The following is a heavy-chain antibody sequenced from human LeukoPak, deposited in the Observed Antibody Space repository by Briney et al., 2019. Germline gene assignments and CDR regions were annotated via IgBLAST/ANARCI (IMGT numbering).Heavy chain of an antibody. CDR2: IIPIFGTA. V-gene: IGHV1-69*06. Sequence: SVKVSCKASGGTFSSYAISWVRQAPGQGLEWMGGIIPIFGTANYAQKFQGRVTITADKSTSTAYMELSSLRSEDTAVYYCARVAAGPWYYYGMDVWGQGTTVTVSS. CDR1: GGTFSSYA. CDR3: ARVAAGPWYYYGMDV. J-gene: IGHJ6*02. D-gene: IGHD6-13*01.